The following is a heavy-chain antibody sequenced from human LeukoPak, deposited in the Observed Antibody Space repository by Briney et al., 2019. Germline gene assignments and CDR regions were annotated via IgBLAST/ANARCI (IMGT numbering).Heavy chain of an antibody. D-gene: IGHD6-13*01. Sequence: SETLSLTCTVSGGSISSSSSYWGWIRQPPGKGLEWIGSIYYSGRTYYNPSLKSRGTISVDTSKNQFSLKLSSVTAADTAVYYCARQGSYSSSWYYLDYFDYWGQGTLVTVSS. CDR2: IYYSGRT. CDR1: GGSISSSSSY. J-gene: IGHJ4*02. V-gene: IGHV4-39*01. CDR3: ARQGSYSSSWYYLDYFDY.